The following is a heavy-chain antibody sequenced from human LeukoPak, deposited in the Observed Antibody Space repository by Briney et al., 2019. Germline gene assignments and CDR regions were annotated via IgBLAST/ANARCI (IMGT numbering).Heavy chain of an antibody. CDR1: GFTFSSYA. V-gene: IGHV3-23*01. Sequence: GGSLRLSCAASGFTFSSYAMSWARQAPGKGLEWVSAISGSGGSTYYADSVKGRFTISRDNSKNTLYLQMNSLRAEDTAVYYCAKEAQHYYYDSSGYCSYFDYWGQGTLVTVSS. D-gene: IGHD3-22*01. J-gene: IGHJ4*02. CDR2: ISGSGGST. CDR3: AKEAQHYYYDSSGYCSYFDY.